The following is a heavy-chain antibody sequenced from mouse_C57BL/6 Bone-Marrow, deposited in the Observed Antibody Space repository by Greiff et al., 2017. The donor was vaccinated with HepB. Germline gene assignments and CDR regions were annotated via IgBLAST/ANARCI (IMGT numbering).Heavy chain of an antibody. V-gene: IGHV1-19*01. D-gene: IGHD2-3*01. CDR3: ARNEGYYVAFDV. J-gene: IGHJ1*03. Sequence: EVQRVESGPVLVKPGASVKMSCKASGYTFTDYYMNWVKQSHGKSLEWIGVINPYNGGTSYNQKFKGKATLTVDKSSSTAYMELNSLTSEDSAVYYCARNEGYYVAFDVWGTGTTVTVSS. CDR2: INPYNGGT. CDR1: GYTFTDYY.